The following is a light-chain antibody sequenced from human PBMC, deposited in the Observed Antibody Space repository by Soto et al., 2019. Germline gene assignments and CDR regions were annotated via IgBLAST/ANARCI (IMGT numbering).Light chain of an antibody. CDR3: FSSTGISTSLLG. J-gene: IGLJ1*01. Sequence: QSALTQPASVSGSRGQSITISCTGTSRDIGTSNLVSWYQQYPGRAPKLLIFEVTKRPSGISDRFSGSKSGNTASLTISGLRPRTEADYHAFSSTGISTSLLGFGPGTKLTVL. CDR2: EVT. V-gene: IGLV2-23*02. CDR1: SRDIGTSNL.